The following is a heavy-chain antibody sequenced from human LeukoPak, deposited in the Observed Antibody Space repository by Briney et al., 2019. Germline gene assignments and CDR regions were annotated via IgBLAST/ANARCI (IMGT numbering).Heavy chain of an antibody. CDR3: ARDRPHNWFDP. V-gene: IGHV3-74*01. Sequence: GGSLRLSCAASGFTFSSYWMHWVRQAPGKGLVWVSGIQTDGSNTDYADFVKGRFTISRDNAKNTLYLQMNSLRAADTAVYYCARDRPHNWFDPWGQGTLVTVSS. CDR1: GFTFSSYW. J-gene: IGHJ5*02. CDR2: IQTDGSNT.